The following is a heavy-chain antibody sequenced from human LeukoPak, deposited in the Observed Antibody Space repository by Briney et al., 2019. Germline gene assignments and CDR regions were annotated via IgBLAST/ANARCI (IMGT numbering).Heavy chain of an antibody. CDR1: GFTFCSYA. CDR2: IRGGGSST. J-gene: IGHJ3*02. CDR3: AKVAGYSSSWTRIFDI. V-gene: IGHV3-23*01. D-gene: IGHD6-13*01. Sequence: GCLRLSSAASGFTFCSYAMSWVRQAPGKGREWGSAIRGGGSSTYYADSVKGRFTISRDNSKTTLYLQMNSLRAEDTAVYYCAKVAGYSSSWTRIFDIWGQGTMVTVSS.